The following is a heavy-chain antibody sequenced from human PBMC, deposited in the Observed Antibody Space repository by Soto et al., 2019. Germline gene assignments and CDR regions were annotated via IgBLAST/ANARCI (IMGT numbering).Heavy chain of an antibody. J-gene: IGHJ4*02. CDR1: GFTFSNYA. D-gene: IGHD4-17*01. CDR2: VSGDGRGT. Sequence: EVQLLESGGALVQPGGSLRLSCAASGFTFSNYAVTWVRQAPGRGLEWVSSVSGDGRGTRYADSVRGRFTISRDNSKNTLYLQMNSLTAEDTAIYYCAKDPNGDYVGEFDYWGQGTLVTVSS. CDR3: AKDPNGDYVGEFDY. V-gene: IGHV3-23*01.